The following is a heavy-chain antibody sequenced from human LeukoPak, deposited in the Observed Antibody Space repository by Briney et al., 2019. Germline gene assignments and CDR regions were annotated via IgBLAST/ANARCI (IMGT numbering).Heavy chain of an antibody. Sequence: GGSLRLSCVASGFPFSSYGMHWVRQAPGKGLEWVAVIWSVGGAEYYADSVKGRFTISRDNSKNMLFLQMNSLRAEDTAVYYCASERENTYGPLGYWGQGTLVTVSS. V-gene: IGHV3-33*01. D-gene: IGHD5-18*01. CDR1: GFPFSSYG. CDR3: ASERENTYGPLGY. J-gene: IGHJ4*02. CDR2: IWSVGGAE.